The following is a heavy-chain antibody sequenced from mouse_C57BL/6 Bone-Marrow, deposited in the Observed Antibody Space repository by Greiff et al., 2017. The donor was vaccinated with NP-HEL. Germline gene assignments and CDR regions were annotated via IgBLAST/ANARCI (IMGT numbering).Heavy chain of an antibody. Sequence: VQLQQSGAELVRPGASVKLSCKASGYTFTSYTMHWVKQRPGQGLEWIGFINPSSGVTNYNQKFKDKATLTADKSSSTAYMDLSSLTSEDSAVYYCAIAYYGSSFNWFAYWGQGTLVTVSA. D-gene: IGHD1-1*01. CDR1: GYTFTSYT. CDR3: AIAYYGSSFNWFAY. J-gene: IGHJ3*01. V-gene: IGHV1-4*01. CDR2: INPSSGVT.